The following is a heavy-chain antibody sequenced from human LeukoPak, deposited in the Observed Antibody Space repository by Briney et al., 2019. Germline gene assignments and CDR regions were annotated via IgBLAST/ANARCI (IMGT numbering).Heavy chain of an antibody. Sequence: RASVKVSCKASGYTFTGYYMHWVRQAPGQGLEWMGWINPNSGGTNYAQKFQGRVTMTRDTSISTAYMELSRLRSDDTAVYYCARVPYYGSGSRDYRGQGTLVTVSS. CDR1: GYTFTGYY. D-gene: IGHD3-10*01. CDR2: INPNSGGT. J-gene: IGHJ4*02. V-gene: IGHV1-2*02. CDR3: ARVPYYGSGSRDY.